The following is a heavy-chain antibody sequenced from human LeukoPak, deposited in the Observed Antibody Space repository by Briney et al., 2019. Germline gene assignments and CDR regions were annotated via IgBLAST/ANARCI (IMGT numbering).Heavy chain of an antibody. CDR1: GFTFSSYS. CDR3: ARGDDDWLLSFDY. CDR2: ISSSSSYI. Sequence: GSLRLSCAASGFTFSSYSLNWVRQAPGKGLEWVSSISSSSSYIYYADSVKGRFTISRDNAKNSLYLQMNSLRAEDTAVYYCARGDDDWLLSFDYWGQGTLVTVSS. D-gene: IGHD3-9*01. J-gene: IGHJ4*02. V-gene: IGHV3-21*01.